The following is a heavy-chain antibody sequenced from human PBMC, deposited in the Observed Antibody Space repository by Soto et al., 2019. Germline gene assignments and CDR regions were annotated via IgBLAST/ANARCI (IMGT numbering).Heavy chain of an antibody. CDR1: SGTMRGYD. J-gene: IGHJ3*02. CDR2: IYYRGGT. Sequence: SDNLSLTCSVASGTMRGYDWNWIRQPPGKGLEGIGCIYYRGGTNDNPSLTSRGTISVDTSKNRFFLKVSSVTAAEKAVYYSARAGHYDFWRGYSDEAYDIRGQVKMV. V-gene: IGHV4-59*07. CDR3: ARAGHYDFWRGYSDEAYDI. D-gene: IGHD3-3*01.